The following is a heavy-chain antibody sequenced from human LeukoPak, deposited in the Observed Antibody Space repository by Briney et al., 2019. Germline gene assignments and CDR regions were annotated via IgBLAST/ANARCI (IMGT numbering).Heavy chain of an antibody. V-gene: IGHV3-23*01. CDR1: GFTFSIYA. Sequence: GGSLRLSCAASGFTFSIYAMSWVPQAPGKGLEWVSAISGSGGNTYYADSVKGRFTISRDNSKNTLDLQMNSLRAEDTAMYYCAGDRRYDSSGYFQHWGQGTLVTVSS. CDR3: AGDRRYDSSGYFQH. CDR2: ISGSGGNT. D-gene: IGHD3-22*01. J-gene: IGHJ1*01.